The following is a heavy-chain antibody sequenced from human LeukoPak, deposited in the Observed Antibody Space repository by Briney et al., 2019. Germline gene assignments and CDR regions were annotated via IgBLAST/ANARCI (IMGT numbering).Heavy chain of an antibody. CDR1: GYSLIVYY. CDR3: ARDRELRWSQGAFDY. Sequence: ASVKVSCKASGYSLIVYYMHWIRQAPGQGLEWMGWINPRSGETNYAEKFQGRVTMTRDTSISTTYMELSGLKFDDTAVYFCARDRELRWSQGAFDYWGQGTLLTVSS. CDR2: INPRSGET. V-gene: IGHV1-2*02. J-gene: IGHJ4*02. D-gene: IGHD3-10*01.